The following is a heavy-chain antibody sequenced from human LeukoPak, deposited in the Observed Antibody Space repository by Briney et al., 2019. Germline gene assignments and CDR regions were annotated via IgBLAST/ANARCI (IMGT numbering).Heavy chain of an antibody. CDR2: ISYDGSNA. Sequence: PGGSLRLSCSVSGFTFSAYAMHWVRQAPGRGLEWVAVISYDGSNAYYADSVKGRFTISRDNSKNTLYLQMNSLRPEDTAVYFCAKDSSPYPDSTTYFGDYWGQGTLVTVSS. CDR1: GFTFSAYA. CDR3: AKDSSPYPDSTTYFGDY. V-gene: IGHV3-30*04. J-gene: IGHJ4*02. D-gene: IGHD2/OR15-2a*01.